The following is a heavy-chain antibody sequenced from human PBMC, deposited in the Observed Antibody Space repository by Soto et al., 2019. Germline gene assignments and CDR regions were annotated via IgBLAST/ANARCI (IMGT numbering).Heavy chain of an antibody. J-gene: IGHJ6*02. CDR1: GFTFSSYS. D-gene: IGHD3-3*01. CDR2: ISSSSSYI. V-gene: IGHV3-21*01. Sequence: GGSLRLSCAASGFTFSSYSMNWVRQAPGKGLEWVSSISSSSSYIYYADSVKGRFTISRDNAKNSLYLQMNSLRAEDTAVYYCARDAPISSFAYYYGMDVWGQGTTVTVSS. CDR3: ARDAPISSFAYYYGMDV.